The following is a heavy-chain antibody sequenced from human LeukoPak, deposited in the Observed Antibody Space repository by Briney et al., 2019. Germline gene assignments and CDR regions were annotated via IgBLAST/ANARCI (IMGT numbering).Heavy chain of an antibody. D-gene: IGHD2-2*02. CDR2: IIPIFGTA. CDR1: GGTFSSYA. CDR3: ARDCSSTSCYSLWSGGFDP. Sequence: GASVKVSCKASGGTFSSYAISWVRQAPGQGLEWMGGIIPIFGTANYAQKFQGRVTITTDESTSTAYMELSSLRSEDTAVYYCARDCSSTSCYSLWSGGFDPWGQGTLVTVSS. V-gene: IGHV1-69*05. J-gene: IGHJ5*02.